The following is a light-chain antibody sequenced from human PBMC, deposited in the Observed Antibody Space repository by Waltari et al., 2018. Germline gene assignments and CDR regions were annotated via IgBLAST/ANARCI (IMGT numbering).Light chain of an antibody. Sequence: DIVMTQSPDSLAVSLGERATINCKSSQSLLYSSNNKNYLAWYQQKPGQAPELPIYWASTRESGVPDRFSGSGSGTDFTLTISSLQAEDVAAYYCQQYYTTPLTFGGGTKVEIK. J-gene: IGKJ4*01. CDR2: WAS. CDR1: QSLLYSSNNKNY. CDR3: QQYYTTPLT. V-gene: IGKV4-1*01.